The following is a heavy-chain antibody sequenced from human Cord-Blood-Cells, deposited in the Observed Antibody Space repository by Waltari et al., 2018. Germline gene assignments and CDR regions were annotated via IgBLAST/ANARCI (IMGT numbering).Heavy chain of an antibody. J-gene: IGHJ4*02. CDR3: AREGDYGDYQLGY. V-gene: IGHV4-34*01. CDR2: INHSGST. Sequence: AGLLTPSEPLSRTCAAGGGCFCGYYWSWIREPPGKGLEWSGEINHSGSTNYNPSLKRRVTISVDTSKNQFSLKLSSVTAADTAVYYCAREGDYGDYQLGYWGQGTLVTVSS. D-gene: IGHD4-17*01. CDR1: GGCFCGYY.